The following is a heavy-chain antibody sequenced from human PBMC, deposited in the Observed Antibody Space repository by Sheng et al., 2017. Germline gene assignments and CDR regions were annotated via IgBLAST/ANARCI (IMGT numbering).Heavy chain of an antibody. CDR1: GFTFISYA. CDR2: ISGSGSNT. Sequence: EVQLVASGGGLVQPGGSLRLSCAASGFTFISYAMSWVRQAPGKGLEWVSGISGSGSNTYYADSVKGRFTISRDNSKNTLYLQMNTLRGEDTAIYYCAKDRYCSGGSCYSDYWGQGTLVTVSS. D-gene: IGHD2-15*01. CDR3: AKDRYCSGGSCYSDY. J-gene: IGHJ4*02. V-gene: IGHV3-23*04.